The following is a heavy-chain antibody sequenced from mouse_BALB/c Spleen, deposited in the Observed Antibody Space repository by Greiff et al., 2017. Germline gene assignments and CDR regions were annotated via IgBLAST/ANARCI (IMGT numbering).Heavy chain of an antibody. CDR2: INSNGGST. CDR1: GFTFSSYG. J-gene: IGHJ2*01. CDR3: ARELGRGFDY. D-gene: IGHD4-1*01. V-gene: IGHV5-6-3*01. Sequence: EVKVVESGGGLVQPGGSLKLSCAASGFTFSSYGMSWVRQTPDKRLELVATINSNGGSTYYPDSVKGRFTISRDNAKNTLYLQMSSLKSEDTAMYYCARELGRGFDYWGQGTTLTVSS.